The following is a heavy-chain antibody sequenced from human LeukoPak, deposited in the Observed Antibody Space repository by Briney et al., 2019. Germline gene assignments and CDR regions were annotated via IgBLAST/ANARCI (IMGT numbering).Heavy chain of an antibody. D-gene: IGHD2-8*01. CDR2: ISGSGGST. Sequence: GGSLRLSCAASGFTFSSYWMHWVRQAPGKGLEWVSAISGSGGSTYYADSVKGRFSISRDSSKNILYLQMNSLRAEDTAVYYCAKDRCSNGVGCYYYYMDVWGKGTTVTISS. CDR3: AKDRCSNGVGCYYYYMDV. CDR1: GFTFSSYW. J-gene: IGHJ6*03. V-gene: IGHV3-23*01.